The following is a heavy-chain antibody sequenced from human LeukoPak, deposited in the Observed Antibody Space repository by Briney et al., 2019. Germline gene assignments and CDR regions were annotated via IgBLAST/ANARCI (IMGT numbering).Heavy chain of an antibody. Sequence: PGGSLRLSCAASGFTFDDYAMHWVRHAPGKGLEWVSGISWNSGSIGYADSVKGRFTISRDNAKNSLYLQMNSLRAEDTALYYCAKGDYSRNFDYWGQGTLVTVSS. D-gene: IGHD4-11*01. J-gene: IGHJ4*02. V-gene: IGHV3-9*01. CDR3: AKGDYSRNFDY. CDR2: ISWNSGSI. CDR1: GFTFDDYA.